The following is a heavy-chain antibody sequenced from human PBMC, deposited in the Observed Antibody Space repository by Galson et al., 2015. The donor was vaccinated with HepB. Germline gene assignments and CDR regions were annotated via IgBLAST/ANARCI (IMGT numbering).Heavy chain of an antibody. CDR2: INHSGST. CDR3: ARDTMITGYYYYMDV. V-gene: IGHV4-34*01. D-gene: IGHD3-22*01. Sequence: LSLTCAVYGGSFSGYYWSWIRQPPGKGLEWIGEINHSGSTNYNPSLKSRVTISVDKSKNQFSLKLSSVTAADTAVYYCARDTMITGYYYYMDVWGKGTTVTVSS. J-gene: IGHJ6*03. CDR1: GGSFSGYY.